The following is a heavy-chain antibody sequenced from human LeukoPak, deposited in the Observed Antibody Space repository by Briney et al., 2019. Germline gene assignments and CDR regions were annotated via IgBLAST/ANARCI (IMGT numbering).Heavy chain of an antibody. CDR1: GFSFNNDW. CDR2: ISYDGSNK. CDR3: AVNYYDSSGYYRGPYY. J-gene: IGHJ4*02. Sequence: GGSLRLSCATSGFSFNNDWMDWVRQAPGKGLEWVAVISYDGSNKYYADSVKGRFTISRDNSKNTLYLQMNSLRAEDTAVYYCAVNYYDSSGYYRGPYYWGQGTLVTVSS. V-gene: IGHV3-30*03. D-gene: IGHD3-22*01.